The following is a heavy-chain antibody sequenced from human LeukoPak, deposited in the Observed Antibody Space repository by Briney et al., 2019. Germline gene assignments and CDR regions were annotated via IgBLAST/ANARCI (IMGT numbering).Heavy chain of an antibody. CDR2: ISGSGGST. V-gene: IGHV3-23*01. CDR1: GFTFSSYA. CDR3: AKVVNTITGTTY. J-gene: IGHJ4*02. Sequence: GGSLRLSRAASGFTFSSYAMSWVRQAPGEGLEWVSAISGSGGSTYYADSVKGRFTISRDNFKNTLYLQMNSLRAEDTAVYYCAKVVNTITGTTYWGQGTLVTVSS. D-gene: IGHD1-20*01.